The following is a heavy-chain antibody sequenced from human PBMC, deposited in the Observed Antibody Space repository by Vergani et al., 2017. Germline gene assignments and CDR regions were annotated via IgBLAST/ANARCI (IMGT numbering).Heavy chain of an antibody. J-gene: IGHJ6*02. Sequence: QLQESGPGLVKPSETLSLICTVSGGSISSSSYYWSWIRQPPGKGLEWIGYIYYSGSTNYNPSLKSRVTISVDTSKNQFSLKLSSLTAADTAVYYCARARYYYVSSGYYYYYGMDVWGQGTTVTVSS. CDR1: GGSISSSSYY. CDR3: ARARYYYVSSGYYYYYGMDV. V-gene: IGHV4-61*01. CDR2: IYYSGST. D-gene: IGHD3-22*01.